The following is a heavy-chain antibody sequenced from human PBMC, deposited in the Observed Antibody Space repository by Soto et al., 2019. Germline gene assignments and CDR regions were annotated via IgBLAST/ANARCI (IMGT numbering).Heavy chain of an antibody. D-gene: IGHD2-15*01. CDR2: IYYSGST. Sequence: LSLTCTVSGGSISSYYWSWIRQPPGKGLEWIGYIYYSGSTNYNPSLKSRVTISVDTSKNQFSLKLSSVTAADTAVYYCARDKGTTVVTDYYYYGMDVWGQGTTVTVSS. J-gene: IGHJ6*02. CDR3: ARDKGTTVVTDYYYYGMDV. CDR1: GGSISSYY. V-gene: IGHV4-59*01.